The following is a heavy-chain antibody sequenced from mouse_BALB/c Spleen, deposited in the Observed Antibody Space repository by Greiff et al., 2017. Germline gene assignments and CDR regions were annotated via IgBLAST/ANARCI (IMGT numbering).Heavy chain of an antibody. CDR1: GFTFNTNA. J-gene: IGHJ4*01. CDR2: IRSKSNNYAT. D-gene: IGHD2-1*01. Sequence: GGGLVQPKGSLKLSCAASGFTFNTNAMNWVRQAPGKGLEWVARIRSKSNNYATYYADSVKDRFTISRDDSQSMLYLQMNNLKTEDTAMYYCVRVDGNYFLDYWGQGTSVTVSS. V-gene: IGHV10S3*01. CDR3: VRVDGNYFLDY.